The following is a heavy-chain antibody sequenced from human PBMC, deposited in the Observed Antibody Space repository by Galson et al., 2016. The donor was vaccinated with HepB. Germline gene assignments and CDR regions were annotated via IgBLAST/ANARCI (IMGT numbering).Heavy chain of an antibody. V-gene: IGHV3-23*01. CDR1: GFTFSNYG. CDR3: VQGSTAPAV. D-gene: IGHD2-2*01. CDR2: ISRSGDST. Sequence: SLRLSCAASGFTFSNYGMTWVRQAPGKGLEVVSSISRSGDSTDYADSVKGRFTISRDNSKNTLSLQMNSLTADDTAIDYGVQGSTAPAVWGKGTTVTVSS. J-gene: IGHJ6*04.